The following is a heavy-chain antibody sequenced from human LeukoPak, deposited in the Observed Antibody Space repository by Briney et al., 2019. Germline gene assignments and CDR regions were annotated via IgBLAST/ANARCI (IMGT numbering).Heavy chain of an antibody. J-gene: IGHJ4*02. V-gene: IGHV1-8*01. CDR2: MNPNSGYT. CDR1: GYTFTSYD. Sequence: ASVKVSCKASGYTFTSYDINWVRQATGQGLEGRGWMNPNSGYTGYAQKFQGRVTMTRNTSISTAYMELSSLRSEDTAVYYCARLPRLLWGTASVDYWGQGTLVTVSS. CDR3: ARLPRLLWGTASVDY. D-gene: IGHD5-18*01.